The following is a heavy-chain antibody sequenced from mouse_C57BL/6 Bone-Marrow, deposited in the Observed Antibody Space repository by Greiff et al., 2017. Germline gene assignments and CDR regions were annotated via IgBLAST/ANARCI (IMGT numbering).Heavy chain of an antibody. V-gene: IGHV2-9-1*01. CDR1: GFSLTSYA. D-gene: IGHD2-4*01. Sequence: QVQLKESGPGLVAPSQSLSITCTVSGFSLTSYALSWVRQPPGKGLEWLGVIWTGGGTNYNSALKSRLSIITDKSKSQVFLKINSLQTDDTARYYCARGPLYYDGYYAMDYWGQGTSVTVSS. J-gene: IGHJ4*01. CDR3: ARGPLYYDGYYAMDY. CDR2: IWTGGGT.